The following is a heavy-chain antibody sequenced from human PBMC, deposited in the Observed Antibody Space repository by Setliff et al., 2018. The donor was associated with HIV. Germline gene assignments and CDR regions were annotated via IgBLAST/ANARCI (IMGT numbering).Heavy chain of an antibody. CDR3: ARSASSGWYDGYDY. CDR2: INFGST. D-gene: IGHD6-19*01. V-gene: IGHV4-59*11. J-gene: IGHJ4*02. CDR1: GGSISSRY. Sequence: SETLSLTCNVSGGSISSRYWTWIRQPPGKGLEWIGYINFGSTTYNPSLKSRVTISLDTSENQFSLKLSSVTAADTAVYYCARSASSGWYDGYDYWGQGTLVTVSS.